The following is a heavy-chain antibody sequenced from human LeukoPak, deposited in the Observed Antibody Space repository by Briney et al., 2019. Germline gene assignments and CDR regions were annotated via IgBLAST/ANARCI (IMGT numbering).Heavy chain of an antibody. J-gene: IGHJ5*02. CDR3: ARGPRFGELLWHWFDP. V-gene: IGHV4-38-2*02. CDR1: GYSISSGHY. Sequence: PSETLSLTCTVSGYSISSGHYWGWIRRPPGKGLEWIGIMYHSGSTYYNPPLKSRVTISEDPSKYQFSLELRSVTAADTAVYYCARGPRFGELLWHWFDPWGQGTLVTVSS. D-gene: IGHD3-10*01. CDR2: MYHSGST.